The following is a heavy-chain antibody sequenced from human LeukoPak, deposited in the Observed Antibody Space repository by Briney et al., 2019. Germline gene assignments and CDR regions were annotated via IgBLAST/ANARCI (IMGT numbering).Heavy chain of an antibody. CDR2: INPNSGGT. CDR3: ARDYCSGGSCFLLFDY. V-gene: IGHV1-2*06. D-gene: IGHD2-15*01. CDR1: GYTFTGYY. J-gene: IGHJ4*02. Sequence: ASVKVSCKASGYTFTGYYMHWVRQAPGQGLEWMGRINPNSGGTNYAQKFQGRVNMTRDTSISTAYMELSRLRSDDTAVYYCARDYCSGGSCFLLFDYWGQGTLVTVSS.